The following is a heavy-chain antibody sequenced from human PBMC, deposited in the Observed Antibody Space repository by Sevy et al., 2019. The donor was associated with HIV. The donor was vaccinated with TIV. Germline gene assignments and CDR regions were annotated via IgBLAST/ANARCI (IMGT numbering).Heavy chain of an antibody. J-gene: IGHJ4*02. CDR3: ARVPSGYSSGWFPLFFDY. V-gene: IGHV4-59*01. Sequence: SDTLSLTCTVSGGSISSYYWSWIRQPPGKGLEWIGYIYYSGSTNYNPSLKSRVTISVDTSKNQFSLKLSSVTAADTAVYYCARVPSGYSSGWFPLFFDYWGQGTLVTVSS. CDR1: GGSISSYY. CDR2: IYYSGST. D-gene: IGHD6-19*01.